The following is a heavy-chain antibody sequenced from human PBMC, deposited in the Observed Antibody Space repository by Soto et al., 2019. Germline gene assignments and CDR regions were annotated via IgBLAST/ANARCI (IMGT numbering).Heavy chain of an antibody. Sequence: SVKVSCKASGGTFSSYAIRWVRQAPGQGLEWMGGIIPIFGTANYAQKFQGRVTITADESTSTAYLELSSLRSEDTAVYFCASKNRYNSSDQDYYYYAMDVSGPGTSVTVAS. CDR3: ASKNRYNSSDQDYYYYAMDV. CDR1: GGTFSSYA. V-gene: IGHV1-69*13. D-gene: IGHD6-6*01. CDR2: IIPIFGTA. J-gene: IGHJ6*01.